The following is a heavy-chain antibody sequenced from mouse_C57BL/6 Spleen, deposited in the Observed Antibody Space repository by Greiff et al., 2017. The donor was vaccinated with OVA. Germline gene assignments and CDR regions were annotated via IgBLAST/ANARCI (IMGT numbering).Heavy chain of an antibody. CDR3: ASLDSSGYWFAY. D-gene: IGHD3-2*02. J-gene: IGHJ3*01. CDR1: GFTFSDYG. CDR2: ISNLAYSI. V-gene: IGHV5-15*01. Sequence: EVMLVESGGGLVQPGGSLKLSCAASGFTFSDYGMAWVRQAPRKGPEWVAFISNLAYSIYYADTVTGRFTISRENAKNTLYLEMSSLRSEDTAMYYCASLDSSGYWFAYWGQGTLVTVSA.